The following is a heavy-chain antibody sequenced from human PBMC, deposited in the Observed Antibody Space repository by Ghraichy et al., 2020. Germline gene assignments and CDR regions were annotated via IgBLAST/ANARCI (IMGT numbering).Heavy chain of an antibody. J-gene: IGHJ3*02. D-gene: IGHD3-9*01. Sequence: GGSLRLSCAASGFTFSSYAMSWVRQAPGKGLEWVSAISGSGGSTYYADSVKGRFTISRDNSKNTLYLQMNSLRAEDTAVYYCAKGGHSPPHILTGRDAFDIWGQGTMVTVSS. CDR1: GFTFSSYA. CDR2: ISGSGGST. V-gene: IGHV3-23*01. CDR3: AKGGHSPPHILTGRDAFDI.